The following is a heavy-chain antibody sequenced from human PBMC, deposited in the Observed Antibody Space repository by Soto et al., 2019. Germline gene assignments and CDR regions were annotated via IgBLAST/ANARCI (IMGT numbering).Heavy chain of an antibody. J-gene: IGHJ4*02. D-gene: IGHD3-16*01. CDR3: ASVTFGGIVLAH. CDR1: AASFSKYY. V-gene: IGHV4-59*01. Sequence: SETLSLTCTVSAASFSKYYWTWIRQPPGKGLEWIGYIYFNGNAKYNPSLEGRLTISIDTSKKEFSLKLTSVTAADAAVYYCASVTFGGIVLAHWGQGTLVTVSS. CDR2: IYFNGNA.